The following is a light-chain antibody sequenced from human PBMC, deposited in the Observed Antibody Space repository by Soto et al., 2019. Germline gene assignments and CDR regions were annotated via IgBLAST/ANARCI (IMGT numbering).Light chain of an antibody. CDR1: QGVGRF. V-gene: IGKV3-11*01. J-gene: IGKJ4*01. CDR3: QQRSGWPLT. Sequence: EIVLTQSPATLSLSPGERAALSCRASQGVGRFLAWYQQKPGQAPRLLIYDASNRATGIPARFSGSGSETDFTLVIDNLEPEDFALYYCQQRSGWPLTFGGGTKVEIK. CDR2: DAS.